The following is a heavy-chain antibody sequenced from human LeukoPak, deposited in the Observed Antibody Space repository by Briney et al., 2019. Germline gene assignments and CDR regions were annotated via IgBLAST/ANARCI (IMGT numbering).Heavy chain of an antibody. V-gene: IGHV3-30*04. CDR1: GFTFSNYA. Sequence: GGSLRLSCAAPGFTFSNYAMSWVRQAPGKGLEWVAVISYDGSNKYYADSVKGRFTISRDNSKNTLYLQMNSLRAEDTAVYYCARDPGGAFKGVELYYFDYWGQGTLVTVSS. CDR3: ARDPGGAFKGVELYYFDY. J-gene: IGHJ4*02. D-gene: IGHD1-26*01. CDR2: ISYDGSNK.